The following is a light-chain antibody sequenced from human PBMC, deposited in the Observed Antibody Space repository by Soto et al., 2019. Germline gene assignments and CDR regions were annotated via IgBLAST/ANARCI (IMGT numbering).Light chain of an antibody. J-gene: IGLJ2*01. CDR3: QSYDSSLRVV. Sequence: QAVVTQPPSVSGAPGQRVTISCTGSSSNIGAGYVVHWYQQLPGTAPKLLIYGNSNRPSGVPDRFSGSKSGTSASLAITGLQAEDEADYYCQSYDSSLRVVFGGGTKLTVL. CDR2: GNS. V-gene: IGLV1-40*01. CDR1: SSNIGAGYV.